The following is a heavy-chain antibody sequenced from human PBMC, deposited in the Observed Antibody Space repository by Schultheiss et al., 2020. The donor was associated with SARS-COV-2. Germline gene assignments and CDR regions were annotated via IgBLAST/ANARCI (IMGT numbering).Heavy chain of an antibody. CDR3: ARASGSYYYYGMDV. CDR2: IYYSGST. V-gene: IGHV4-61*05. CDR1: GGSISSSSYY. J-gene: IGHJ6*02. D-gene: IGHD1-26*01. Sequence: GSLRLSCTVSGGSISSSSYYWSWIRQPPGKGLEWIGYIYYSGSTNYNPSLKSRVTMSVDTSKNQFSLKLSSVTAADTAVYYCARASGSYYYYGMDVWGQGTTVTVSS.